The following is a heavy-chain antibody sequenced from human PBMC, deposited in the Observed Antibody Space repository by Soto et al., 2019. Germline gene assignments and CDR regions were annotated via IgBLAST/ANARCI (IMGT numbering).Heavy chain of an antibody. Sequence: PSETLSLTCAVYGGSFSGYYWSWIRQPPGKGLEWIGEINHSGSTNYNPSLKSRVTISVDTSKNQFSLKLSSVTAADTAVYYCAGGELPLHYWGQGTLVTVSS. CDR3: AGGELPLHY. J-gene: IGHJ4*02. CDR2: INHSGST. D-gene: IGHD3-10*01. V-gene: IGHV4-34*01. CDR1: GGSFSGYY.